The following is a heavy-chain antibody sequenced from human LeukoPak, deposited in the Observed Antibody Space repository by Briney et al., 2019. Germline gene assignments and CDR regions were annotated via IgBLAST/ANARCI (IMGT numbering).Heavy chain of an antibody. D-gene: IGHD5-18*01. CDR3: ARGRVAAMVPWFGP. V-gene: IGHV4-34*01. CDR1: GGSFSGYY. Sequence: SETLSLTCAVYGGSFSGYYWSWIRQPPGKGLEWIGEINHSGSTNYNPSLKSRVTISVDTSKNQFSLKLSSVTAADTAVYYCARGRVAAMVPWFGPWGQGTLVTVSS. CDR2: INHSGST. J-gene: IGHJ5*02.